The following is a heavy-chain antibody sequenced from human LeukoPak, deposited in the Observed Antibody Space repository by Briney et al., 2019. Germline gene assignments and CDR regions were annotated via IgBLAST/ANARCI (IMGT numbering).Heavy chain of an antibody. CDR2: IYYSGST. CDR1: GGSINSYY. J-gene: IGHJ4*02. Sequence: PSETLSLTCTVSGGSINSYYWSWIRQPPGKGLEWIGYIYYSGSTNYNPSLKSRVTISVDTSKNQFSLKLSSVTAADTAVYYCARAVDYYDSSYYFDYWGQGTLVTVSS. D-gene: IGHD3-22*01. V-gene: IGHV4-59*01. CDR3: ARAVDYYDSSYYFDY.